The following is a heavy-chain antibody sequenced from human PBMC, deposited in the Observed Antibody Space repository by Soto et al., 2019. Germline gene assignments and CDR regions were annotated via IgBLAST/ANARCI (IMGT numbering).Heavy chain of an antibody. CDR2: IIPIFGTA. J-gene: IGHJ5*02. CDR3: AREPCRNYYHSSGYSFS. V-gene: IGHV1-69*13. CDR1: GGTFSSYA. D-gene: IGHD3-22*01. Sequence: ASVKVSCKASGGTFSSYAISWVRQAPGQGLEWMGGIIPIFGTANYAQKFQGRVTITADESTSTAYMELSSLRSEDTAVYYCAREPCRNYYHSSGYSFSCGQGPLVTLSS.